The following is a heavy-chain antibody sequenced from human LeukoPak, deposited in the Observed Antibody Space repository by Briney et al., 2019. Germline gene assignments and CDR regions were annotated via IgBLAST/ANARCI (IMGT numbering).Heavy chain of an antibody. V-gene: IGHV1-8*01. CDR1: GYTFTSYD. D-gene: IGHD3-10*01. Sequence: ASVKVSCKASGYTFTSYDINWVRQATGQGLEWMGWMNPNSGNTGYAQKLQARVTMTTDTSTSTAYMELRSLRSDDTAVYYCARDLKQQILLWFGDPKAYYYMDVWGKGTTVTVSS. CDR2: MNPNSGNT. CDR3: ARDLKQQILLWFGDPKAYYYMDV. J-gene: IGHJ6*03.